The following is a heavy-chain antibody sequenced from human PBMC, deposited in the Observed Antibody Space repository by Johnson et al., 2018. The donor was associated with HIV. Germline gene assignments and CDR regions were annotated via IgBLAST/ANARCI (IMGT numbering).Heavy chain of an antibody. D-gene: IGHD3-16*01. Sequence: MLLVESGGGLVQPGGSLRLSCAASGFTFSSYDMHWVRQATGKGLEWVSAIGTAGDTYYPGSVKGRFTISRENAKNSLYLQRNSLRAGDTAVYYCAREGPVPGGDAFDIWGQGTMVTVSS. V-gene: IGHV3-13*01. CDR3: AREGPVPGGDAFDI. CDR2: IGTAGDT. J-gene: IGHJ3*02. CDR1: GFTFSSYD.